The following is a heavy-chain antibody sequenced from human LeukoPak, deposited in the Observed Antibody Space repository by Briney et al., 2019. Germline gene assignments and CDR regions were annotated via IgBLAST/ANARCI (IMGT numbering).Heavy chain of an antibody. Sequence: GGSLRLSCAASGFTFDDYAMHWVRQAPGKGLEWVSGISWNSGSIGYADSVKGRFTISRDNAKNSLYLQMNSLRAEDTAVYYCAKALYYDSSGYPTGYFDYWGQGTLVTVSS. V-gene: IGHV3-9*01. CDR2: ISWNSGSI. CDR1: GFTFDDYA. J-gene: IGHJ4*02. D-gene: IGHD3-22*01. CDR3: AKALYYDSSGYPTGYFDY.